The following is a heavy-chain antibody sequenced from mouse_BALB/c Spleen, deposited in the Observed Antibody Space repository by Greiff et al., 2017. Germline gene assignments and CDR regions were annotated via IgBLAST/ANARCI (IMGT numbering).Heavy chain of an antibody. D-gene: IGHD2-3*01. CDR1: GFTFSSYA. V-gene: IGHV5-9-4*01. Sequence: EVKLMESGGGLVKPGGSLKLSCAASGFTFSSYAMSWVRQSPEKRLEWVAEISSGGSYPYYPDTVTGRFTISRDNAKNTLYLEMSSLRSEDTAMYYCARANDVYYVYYAMDYWGQGTSVTVSS. CDR3: ARANDVYYVYYAMDY. J-gene: IGHJ4*01. CDR2: ISSGGSYP.